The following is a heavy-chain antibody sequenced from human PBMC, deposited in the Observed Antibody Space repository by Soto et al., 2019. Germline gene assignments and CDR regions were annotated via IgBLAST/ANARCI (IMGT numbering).Heavy chain of an antibody. CDR2: INSDGSST. V-gene: IGHV3-74*01. CDR3: ARVIAAAGYPFDY. Sequence: GGSLRLSCAASGFTFSSYWMHWVRQAPGKGLVWVSRINSDGSSTSYADSVKGRFTISRDNAKNTLYLQMNSLRAEDTAVYYCARVIAAAGYPFDYWGQGTLVTVSS. D-gene: IGHD6-13*01. J-gene: IGHJ4*02. CDR1: GFTFSSYW.